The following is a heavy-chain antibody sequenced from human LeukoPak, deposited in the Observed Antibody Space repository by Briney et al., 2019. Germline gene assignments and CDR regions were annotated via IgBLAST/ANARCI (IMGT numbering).Heavy chain of an antibody. CDR3: ARDTSYNWYDIFGDF. CDR1: GYGFTGYG. D-gene: IGHD1-1*01. CDR2: ISGNTGNT. J-gene: IGHJ4*02. V-gene: IGHV1-18*01. Sequence: ASVKVSCKASGYGFTGYGISWVRQAPGQGLEWMGWISGNTGNTDYSEKFQDRVTMTKDTSTSTAYLEVRGLRSDDTAMYYCARDTSYNWYDIFGDFWGQGTMVTVSS.